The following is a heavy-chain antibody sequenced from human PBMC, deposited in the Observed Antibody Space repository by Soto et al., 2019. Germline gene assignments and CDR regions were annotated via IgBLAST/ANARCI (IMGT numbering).Heavy chain of an antibody. CDR1: GGTFSNYT. CDR2: IVPILRTA. CDR3: ARTRYCSGGRCYNNLDY. V-gene: IGHV1-69*16. Sequence: QVLLVQSGAEVKKPGSSVKVSCKASGGTFSNYTITWVRQAPGQGLEWMGGIVPILRTATYAPTFQGRVTITADESTSTYYMELSNLRYGDTAVYYCARTRYCSGGRCYNNLDYRGQGTLVSVAS. J-gene: IGHJ4*02. D-gene: IGHD2-15*01.